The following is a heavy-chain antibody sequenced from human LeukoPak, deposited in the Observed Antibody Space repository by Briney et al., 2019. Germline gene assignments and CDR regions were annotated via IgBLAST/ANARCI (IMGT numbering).Heavy chain of an antibody. CDR3: ARGRYVWGSYRAYFDY. J-gene: IGHJ4*02. CDR1: GGSFSGYY. CDR2: INHSGST. V-gene: IGHV4-34*01. D-gene: IGHD3-16*02. Sequence: SETLSLTCAVYGGSFSGYYWSWIRQPPGKGLEWIGEINHSGSTNYNPSLKSRVTISVDTSKNQFSLKLGSVTAADTAVYYCARGRYVWGSYRAYFDYWGQGTLVTVSS.